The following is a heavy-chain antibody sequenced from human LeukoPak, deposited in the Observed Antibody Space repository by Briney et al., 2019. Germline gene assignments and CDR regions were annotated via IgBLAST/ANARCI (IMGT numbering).Heavy chain of an antibody. CDR1: GYTFTSYY. J-gene: IGHJ3*02. V-gene: IGHV1-46*01. CDR2: INPSGGST. D-gene: IGHD5-24*01. CDR3: AKTLRWDGYNSDAFDI. Sequence: ASVKVSCKASGYTFTSYYMHWVRQAPGQWLEWMGIINPSGGSTSYAQKFQGRVTMTRDMSTSTVYMELSSLRSEDTAVYYCAKTLRWDGYNSDAFDIWGQGTMVTVSS.